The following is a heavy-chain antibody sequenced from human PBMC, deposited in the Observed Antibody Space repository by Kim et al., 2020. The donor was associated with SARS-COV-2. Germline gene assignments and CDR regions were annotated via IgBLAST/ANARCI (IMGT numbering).Heavy chain of an antibody. V-gene: IGHV4-39*01. CDR3: ARRDYGGFDY. Sequence: FTRPPVKSRPTLSVDTSKNQFSRKLSSVTAADTAVYYCARRDYGGFDYWGQGTRVTVSS. J-gene: IGHJ4*02. D-gene: IGHD4-17*01.